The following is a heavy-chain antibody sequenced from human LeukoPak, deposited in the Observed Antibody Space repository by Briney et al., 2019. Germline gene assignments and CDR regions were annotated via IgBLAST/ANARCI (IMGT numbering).Heavy chain of an antibody. J-gene: IGHJ6*03. CDR2: LPYDGSYN. Sequence: GGSLRLSCEVSGVSLSSYGMHWVRQAPGKGLEWVAWLPYDGSYNSTAASLKGRFAISKDISKNTLYLQMISLRAEDTAVYYCAKGQDIVGDGYMDVWGKGTTVTVSS. D-gene: IGHD2-15*01. CDR3: AKGQDIVGDGYMDV. V-gene: IGHV3-30*02. CDR1: GVSLSSYG.